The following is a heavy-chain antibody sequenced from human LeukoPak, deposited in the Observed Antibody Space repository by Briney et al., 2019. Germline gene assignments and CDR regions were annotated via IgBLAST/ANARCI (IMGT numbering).Heavy chain of an antibody. Sequence: SETLSLTCAVYGGSFRGHYWNWIRQPPGKGLEWIGEINHSGSTTYNPSLNNRVTISVDTSKNQFSLKLTSVTAADTAVYYCARPHYGSGSLDSWGQGTLVTVSS. CDR3: ARPHYGSGSLDS. V-gene: IGHV4-34*01. J-gene: IGHJ4*02. CDR1: GGSFRGHY. D-gene: IGHD3-10*01. CDR2: INHSGST.